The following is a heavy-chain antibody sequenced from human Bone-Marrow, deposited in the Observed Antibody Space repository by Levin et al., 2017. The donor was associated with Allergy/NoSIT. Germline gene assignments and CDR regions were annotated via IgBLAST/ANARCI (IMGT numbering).Heavy chain of an antibody. CDR2: INSDGSST. Sequence: GESLKISCAASGFTFSSYWMHWVRQAPGKGLVWVSRINSDGSSTSYADSVKGRFTISRDNAKNTLYLQMNSLRAEDTAVYYCARREGYCSGGTCYFDYWGQGTLVTVSS. V-gene: IGHV3-74*01. J-gene: IGHJ4*02. D-gene: IGHD2-15*01. CDR1: GFTFSSYW. CDR3: ARREGYCSGGTCYFDY.